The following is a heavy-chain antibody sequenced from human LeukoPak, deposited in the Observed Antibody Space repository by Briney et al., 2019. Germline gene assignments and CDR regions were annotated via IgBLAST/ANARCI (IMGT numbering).Heavy chain of an antibody. CDR1: GYSISSGYY. J-gene: IGHJ5*02. CDR2: IYHSGST. D-gene: IGHD6-13*01. Sequence: SETLSLTCTVSGYSISSGYYWGWIRQPPGKGLEWIGSIYHSGSTYYNPSLKSRVTISVDTSKNQFSLKLSSVTAADTAVYYCARVSDSSSWYWDFLAGFDPWGQGTLVTVSS. CDR3: ARVSDSSSWYWDFLAGFDP. V-gene: IGHV4-38-2*02.